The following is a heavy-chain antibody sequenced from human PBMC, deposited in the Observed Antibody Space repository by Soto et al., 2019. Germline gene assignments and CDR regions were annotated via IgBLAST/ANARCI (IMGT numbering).Heavy chain of an antibody. CDR2: IIPIFGTA. CDR3: ASRTTSYYGMDV. CDR1: GGTFSSYA. V-gene: IGHV1-69*13. J-gene: IGHJ6*02. Sequence: ASVKVSCKASGGTFSSYAISWVRQAPGQGLEWMGGIIPIFGTANYAQKFQGRVTITADESTSTAYMELSSLRSEDTAVYYCASRTTSYYGMDVWGQGTTVTVSS.